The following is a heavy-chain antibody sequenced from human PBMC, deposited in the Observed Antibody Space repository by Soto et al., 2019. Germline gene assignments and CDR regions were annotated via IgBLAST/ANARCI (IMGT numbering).Heavy chain of an antibody. CDR1: GGSFSGYY. D-gene: IGHD2-15*01. V-gene: IGHV4-34*01. CDR3: ARPPYCSGGSCADY. Sequence: QVQLQQWGAGLLKPSEILSLTCAVYGGSFSGYYWSWIRQPPGKGLEWIGEINHSGSTNYNPSLKSRVTISVDTSKNQFSLKLSSVTAADTAVYYCARPPYCSGGSCADYWGQGTLVTVSS. J-gene: IGHJ4*02. CDR2: INHSGST.